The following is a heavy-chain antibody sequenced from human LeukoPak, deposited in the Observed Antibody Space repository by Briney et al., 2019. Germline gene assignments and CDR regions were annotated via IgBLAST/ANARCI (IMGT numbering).Heavy chain of an antibody. V-gene: IGHV1-69*13. D-gene: IGHD5-18*01. CDR3: ARDGILWPTDTAMVTHYYYGMDV. CDR2: IIPIFGTA. CDR1: GGTFSSYA. Sequence: SVKVSCKASGGTFSSYAISWVRQSPGQGLEWMGGIIPIFGTANYAQKFQGRVTITADESTSTAYMELSSLRSEDTAVYYRARDGILWPTDTAMVTHYYYGMDVWGQGTMVTVSS. J-gene: IGHJ6*02.